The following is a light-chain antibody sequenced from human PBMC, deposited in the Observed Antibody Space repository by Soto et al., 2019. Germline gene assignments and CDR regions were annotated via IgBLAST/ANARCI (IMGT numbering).Light chain of an antibody. CDR2: WSS. J-gene: IGKJ2*01. CDR3: HQYYTTPYT. CDR1: QSVLYSTLSKNY. V-gene: IGKV4-1*01. Sequence: DIVMTQSPDSLAVSLGERATINCKSSQSVLYSTLSKNYLSWYQQKPGQPPKLLIYWSSTRESGVPDRFSGSGSGTDFILTISTLQAEDVAVYYCHQYYTTPYTFGQGTKLEIK.